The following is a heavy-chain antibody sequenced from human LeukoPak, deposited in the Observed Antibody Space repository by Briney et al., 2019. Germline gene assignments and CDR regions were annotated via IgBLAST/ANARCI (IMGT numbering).Heavy chain of an antibody. D-gene: IGHD3-3*01. CDR1: GDSMSTGYY. CDR3: ARGNFCSGDPSCCGNKSDP. J-gene: IGHJ5*02. Sequence: PSETLSLTCTVSGDSMSTGYYWTWIRQRPGKGLEWIGYFYYGVSSQYNPSLKSRLTISADTSKNQFSLKLTSVTVADTAVYYWARGNFCSGDPSCCGNKSDPWGQETLSSSPQ. V-gene: IGHV4-31*03. CDR2: FYYGVSS.